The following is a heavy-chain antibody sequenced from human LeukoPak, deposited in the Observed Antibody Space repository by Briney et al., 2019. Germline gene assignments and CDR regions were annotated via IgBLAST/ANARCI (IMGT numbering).Heavy chain of an antibody. Sequence: RASVKVSCKASGYTFTGYYMHWVRQAPGQGLEWMGWINPNSGGTNYAQKFQGRVTMTRDTSISTAYMELSRLRSDDTAVYYCARDRSSGWVGWYYFDYWGQGTLVTVSS. CDR1: GYTFTGYY. V-gene: IGHV1-2*02. CDR3: ARDRSSGWVGWYYFDY. CDR2: INPNSGGT. J-gene: IGHJ4*02. D-gene: IGHD6-19*01.